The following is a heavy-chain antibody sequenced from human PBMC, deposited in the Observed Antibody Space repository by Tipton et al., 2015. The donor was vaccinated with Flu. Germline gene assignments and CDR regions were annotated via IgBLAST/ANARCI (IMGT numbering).Heavy chain of an antibody. CDR2: IYTSGST. J-gene: IGHJ4*02. CDR3: AMEGPYGDFDY. D-gene: IGHD4-17*01. V-gene: IGHV4-4*07. CDR1: GGSISSYY. Sequence: TLSLTCTVSGGSISSYYWSWIRQPAGKGLEWIGRIYTSGSTNYNPPLKSRVTMSVDTSKNQFSLKLSSVTAADSAVYYCAMEGPYGDFDYWGQGTLVTVSS.